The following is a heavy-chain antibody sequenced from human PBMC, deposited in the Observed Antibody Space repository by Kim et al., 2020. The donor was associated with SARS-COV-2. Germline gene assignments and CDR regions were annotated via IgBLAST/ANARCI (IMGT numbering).Heavy chain of an antibody. J-gene: IGHJ4*02. CDR2: ST. V-gene: IGHV1-46*01. CDR3: ARDRDGYKGY. D-gene: IGHD5-12*01. Sequence: STSYAQKFQGRVTMTRDTSTSTVYMELSSLRSEDTAVYYCARDRDGYKGYWGQGTLVTVSS.